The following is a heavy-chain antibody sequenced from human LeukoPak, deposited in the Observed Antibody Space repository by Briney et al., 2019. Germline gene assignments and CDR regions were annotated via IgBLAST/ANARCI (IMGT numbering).Heavy chain of an antibody. CDR1: GITFSSYA. CDR3: ARDLGWQDYYGMDV. CDR2: IYGDSREI. Sequence: GGSLRLSCEGSGITFSSYAMIWVRQVPGKGLEWVSVIYGDSREIRYADSVKGRFTISRHNSKNTLYLQMNSLRAEDTAVYYCARDLGWQDYYGMDVWGQGTTVTVSS. V-gene: IGHV3-23*01. J-gene: IGHJ6*02. D-gene: IGHD3-10*01.